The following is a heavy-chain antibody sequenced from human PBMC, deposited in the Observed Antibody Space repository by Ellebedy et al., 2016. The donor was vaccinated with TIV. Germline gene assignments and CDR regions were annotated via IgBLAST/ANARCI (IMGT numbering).Heavy chain of an antibody. J-gene: IGHJ3*02. D-gene: IGHD5-18*01. CDR2: SRNKRDSYNT. CDR3: ARIQLNVDTPRRPFDI. Sequence: GGSLRLSXVASGFTFSNAWMDWVRQAPGKGLEWVGRSRNKRDSYNTEYAASVKGRFTISRDDSKNSLYLQMNSLKTEDTAVYYCARIQLNVDTPRRPFDIWGQGTMVTVSS. CDR1: GFTFSNAW. V-gene: IGHV3-72*01.